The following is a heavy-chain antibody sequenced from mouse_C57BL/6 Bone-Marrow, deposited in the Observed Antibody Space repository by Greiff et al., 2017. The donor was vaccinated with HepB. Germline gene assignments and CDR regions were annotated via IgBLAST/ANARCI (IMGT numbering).Heavy chain of an antibody. Sequence: VQLKQSGAELVRPGSSVKMSCKTSGYTFTSYGINWVKQRPGQGLEWIGYIYIGNGYTEYNEKFKGKATLTSDTSSSTAYMQLSSLTSEDYGIYFWARGEFYYYGRSTDWFAYWGQGTLVTVSA. V-gene: IGHV1-58*01. CDR2: IYIGNGYT. CDR1: GYTFTSYG. CDR3: ARGEFYYYGRSTDWFAY. D-gene: IGHD1-1*01. J-gene: IGHJ3*01.